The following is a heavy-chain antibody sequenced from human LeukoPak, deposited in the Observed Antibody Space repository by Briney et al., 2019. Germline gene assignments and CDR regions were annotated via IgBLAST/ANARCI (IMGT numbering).Heavy chain of an antibody. V-gene: IGHV3-23*01. J-gene: IGHJ3*01. CDR2: IRGSGDIT. D-gene: IGHD4-17*01. Sequence: GGSLRLSCAAPGFTFSSYAMIWVRQAPGKGLEWDSAIRGSGDITLYADSVKGRFTISRDNSKNTLYLQMNRLRGEDTAVYYCARDPNGDYLGAFDFRGQGTMASVSS. CDR3: ARDPNGDYLGAFDF. CDR1: GFTFSSYA.